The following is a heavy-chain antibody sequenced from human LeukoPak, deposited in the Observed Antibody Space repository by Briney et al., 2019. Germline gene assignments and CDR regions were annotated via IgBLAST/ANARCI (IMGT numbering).Heavy chain of an antibody. V-gene: IGHV3-7*02. D-gene: IGHD1-26*01. Sequence: PGGSLRLSCAASGFTLRNYWMSWVRQAPGKGLEWVANIKQDGSEKYYVDSVKGRFTISRDNAKNSLYLQMNSLRDEDTAVYYCARSGSGSFPFDYWGQGTLVTVSS. J-gene: IGHJ4*02. CDR3: ARSGSGSFPFDY. CDR1: GFTLRNYW. CDR2: IKQDGSEK.